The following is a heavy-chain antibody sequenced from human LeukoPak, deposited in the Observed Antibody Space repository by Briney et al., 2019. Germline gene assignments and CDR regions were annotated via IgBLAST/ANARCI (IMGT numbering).Heavy chain of an antibody. D-gene: IGHD1-26*01. CDR2: IVVGSGNT. V-gene: IGHV1-58*02. J-gene: IGHJ3*02. Sequence: SVKVSCKASGFTFTSSAMQWVRQARGQRIEWIGWIVVGSGNTNYAQKFQERVTITRDMSTSTAYMELSSLRSEDTAVYYCAAAVGATAGVWLGDAFDIWGQGTVVTVSS. CDR3: AAAVGATAGVWLGDAFDI. CDR1: GFTFTSSA.